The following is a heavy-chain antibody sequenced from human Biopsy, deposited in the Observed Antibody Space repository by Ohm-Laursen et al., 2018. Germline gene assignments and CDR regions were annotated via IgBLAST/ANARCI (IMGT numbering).Heavy chain of an antibody. CDR2: IFYRGST. CDR1: GGSISNNNYY. D-gene: IGHD2-15*01. Sequence: SETLSLTCTVSGGSISNNNYYWGWIRQPPGKGLEWIGSIFYRGSTHYKPSLKSRVNISVDTSKNQFSLKLNSVTAADTAVYYCAKGQDLRGGAEYFQHWGQGALVTVSS. CDR3: AKGQDLRGGAEYFQH. V-gene: IGHV4-39*01. J-gene: IGHJ1*01.